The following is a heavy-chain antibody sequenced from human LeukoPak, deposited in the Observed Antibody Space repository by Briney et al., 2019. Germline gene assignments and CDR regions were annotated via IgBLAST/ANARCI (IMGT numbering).Heavy chain of an antibody. D-gene: IGHD6-19*01. Sequence: ASVTVSCKASGYTFTSYYMHWVRQAPGPGIEWMGIINPSGGSTSYAQKFQGRVTMTTDTSTSTAYMELRSLRSDDTAIYYCARPLAVASFYYYFDYWGQGTLVTVSS. CDR1: GYTFTSYY. CDR2: INPSGGST. CDR3: ARPLAVASFYYYFDY. V-gene: IGHV1-46*01. J-gene: IGHJ4*02.